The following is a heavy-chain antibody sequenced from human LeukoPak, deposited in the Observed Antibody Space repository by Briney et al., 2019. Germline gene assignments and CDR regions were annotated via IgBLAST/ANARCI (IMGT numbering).Heavy chain of an antibody. Sequence: GESLKISCKGSGYSFTSYWIGWVRQMPGKGLGWMGIIYPGDSDTRYSPSFQGQVTISADKSISTAYLQWSSLKASDTAMYYCASLYYYDSSGYPRPDAFDIWGQGTMVTVSS. CDR2: IYPGDSDT. CDR3: ASLYYYDSSGYPRPDAFDI. CDR1: GYSFTSYW. V-gene: IGHV5-51*01. J-gene: IGHJ3*02. D-gene: IGHD3-22*01.